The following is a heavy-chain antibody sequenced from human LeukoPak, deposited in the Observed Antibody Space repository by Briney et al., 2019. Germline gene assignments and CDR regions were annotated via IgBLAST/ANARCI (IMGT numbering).Heavy chain of an antibody. Sequence: GGSLRLSCAASGFTFSSYGMHWVRQAPGKGLEWVAVISYDGSNKYYADSVKGRSTISRDNSKNTLYVQMNSLRAEDTAVYYCAKDLSGWYGEYFDHWGQGTLVTVSS. CDR3: AKDLSGWYGEYFDH. V-gene: IGHV3-30*18. CDR2: ISYDGSNK. D-gene: IGHD6-19*01. CDR1: GFTFSSYG. J-gene: IGHJ4*02.